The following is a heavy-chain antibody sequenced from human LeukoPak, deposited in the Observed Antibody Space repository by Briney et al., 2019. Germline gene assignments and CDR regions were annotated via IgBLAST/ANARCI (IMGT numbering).Heavy chain of an antibody. J-gene: IGHJ4*02. CDR2: IYYSGST. V-gene: IGHV4-39*07. CDR1: GGSISSGSYY. D-gene: IGHD2-15*01. CDR3: ARGGYCSGGSCYDY. Sequence: SETLSLTCTVSGGSISSGSYYWGWIRQPPGKGLEWIGSIYYSGSTYYNPSLKSRVTISVDTSKNQFSLKLSSVTAADTAVYYCARGGYCSGGSCYDYWGQGTLVTVSS.